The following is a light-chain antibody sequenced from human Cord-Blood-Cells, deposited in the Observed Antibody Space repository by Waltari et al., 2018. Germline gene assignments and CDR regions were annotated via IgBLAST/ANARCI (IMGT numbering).Light chain of an antibody. CDR3: QQSYSTPPNT. CDR2: AAS. Sequence: DIQMTQSPSSLSASVGDRVTITCRASQSISSYLNWYQQKPGKAPKLLIYAASSLQSGVPSRFSGSGSGTDFTLTISSLQPDDFATYYCQQSYSTPPNTFGQGTKLEIK. J-gene: IGKJ2*01. V-gene: IGKV1-39*01. CDR1: QSISSY.